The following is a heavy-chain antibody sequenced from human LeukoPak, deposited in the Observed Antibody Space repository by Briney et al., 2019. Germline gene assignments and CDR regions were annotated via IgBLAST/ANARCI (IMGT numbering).Heavy chain of an antibody. Sequence: ASVKVSCKASGYTFTSYGLSWVRQAPGQGLEWMGWISASNGATNYAQKFQGRVTMTTETSTSTAYMELRSLRSDDTAVYYCARVVVVATHNYFDPWGQRALGTVSS. J-gene: IGHJ5*02. CDR2: ISASNGAT. CDR1: GYTFTSYG. V-gene: IGHV1-18*01. D-gene: IGHD2-15*01. CDR3: ARVVVVATHNYFDP.